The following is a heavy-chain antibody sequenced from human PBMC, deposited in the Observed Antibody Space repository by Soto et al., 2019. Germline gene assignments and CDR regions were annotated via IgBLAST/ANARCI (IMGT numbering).Heavy chain of an antibody. CDR1: GGLFSSYP. V-gene: IGHV1-69*13. CDR2: IIPVFQTA. D-gene: IGHD3-22*01. Sequence: SVKVSCKASGGLFSSYPISWVRQVPGQGLEWMGGIIPVFQTACYTQRFQGRVTITADESTNTAYMELSSLRSEDTAIYYCARGGSGYTWFNEFWGQGTLVTVSS. CDR3: ARGGSGYTWFNEF. J-gene: IGHJ4*02.